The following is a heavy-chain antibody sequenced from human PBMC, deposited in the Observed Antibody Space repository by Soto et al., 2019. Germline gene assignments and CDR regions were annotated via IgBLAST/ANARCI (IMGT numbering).Heavy chain of an antibody. J-gene: IGHJ6*02. CDR2: IYWNDDK. Sequence: SGPTLVNPTQTLTLTCTFSGFSLSTSGVGVGWIRQPPGKALEWLALIYWNDDKRYSPSLKSRLTITKDTSKNQVVLTMTNMDPVDTATYYCAHRQWQQLGDYYYYYGMDVWGQGTTVTVSS. D-gene: IGHD6-13*01. CDR1: GFSLSTSGVG. V-gene: IGHV2-5*01. CDR3: AHRQWQQLGDYYYYYGMDV.